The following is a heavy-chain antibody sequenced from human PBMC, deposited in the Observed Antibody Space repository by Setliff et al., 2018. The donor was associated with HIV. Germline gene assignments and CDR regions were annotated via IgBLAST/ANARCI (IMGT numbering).Heavy chain of an antibody. V-gene: IGHV1-69*13. CDR3: AGIVRPSYYYYYYMDV. CDR1: GGTFSSYA. D-gene: IGHD3-10*02. Sequence: SVKVSCKTSGGTFSSYAISWVRQAPGQGLEWMGGIIPIFNTANYAQKFQGRVTITADESTSTAYMELSSLRSEDTAVYYCAGIVRPSYYYYYYMDVWGKGTTVTSP. J-gene: IGHJ6*03. CDR2: IIPIFNTA.